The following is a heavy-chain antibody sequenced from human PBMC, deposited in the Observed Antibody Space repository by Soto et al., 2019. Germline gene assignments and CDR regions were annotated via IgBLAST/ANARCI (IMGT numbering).Heavy chain of an antibody. CDR1: GFTFSNYG. CDR3: AKGSFSANQFLDH. CDR2: ISSDGNDK. Sequence: QVQLVESGGGVVQPGRSLRLSCAASGFTFSNYGMHWVRQAPGKGLEWVTTISSDGNDKYYAGSVKGRFTISRDNSENTRDLQMNGLRAEDTAVYYWAKGSFSANQFLDHWGQGSLVTVSS. J-gene: IGHJ4*02. D-gene: IGHD3-10*01. V-gene: IGHV3-30*18.